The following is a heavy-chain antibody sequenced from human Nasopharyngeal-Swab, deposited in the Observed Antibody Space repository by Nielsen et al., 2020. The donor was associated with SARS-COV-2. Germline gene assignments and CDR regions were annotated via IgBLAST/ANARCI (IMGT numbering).Heavy chain of an antibody. CDR3: TRCGGGCYSGRDY. CDR2: IRSKGNNYAT. Sequence: GESLKISCAASGFTLSDSAIHWVRQAPGERLEWVARIRSKGNNYATAYSASVKGRFIIFRDDPTNTAYLQMNSLKTEDTAMYYCTRCGGGCYSGRDYWGQGTLVTVSS. CDR1: GFTLSDSA. J-gene: IGHJ4*02. V-gene: IGHV3-73*01. D-gene: IGHD2-15*01.